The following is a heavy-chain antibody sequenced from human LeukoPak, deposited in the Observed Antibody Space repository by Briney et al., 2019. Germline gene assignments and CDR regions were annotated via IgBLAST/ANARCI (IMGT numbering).Heavy chain of an antibody. J-gene: IGHJ6*03. D-gene: IGHD6-13*01. CDR1: GGSISSYY. Sequence: SETLSLTCTVSGGSISSYYWSWIRQPPGKGLEWIGYIYTSGSTNYNPSLKSRVTISVDTSKNQFSLKLSSVTAADTAVCYCARTAARTYYYYYMDVWGKGTTVTVSS. CDR3: ARTAARTYYYYYMDV. CDR2: IYTSGST. V-gene: IGHV4-4*09.